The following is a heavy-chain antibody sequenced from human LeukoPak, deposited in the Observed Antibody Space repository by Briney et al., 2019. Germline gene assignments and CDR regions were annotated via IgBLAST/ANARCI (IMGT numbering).Heavy chain of an antibody. D-gene: IGHD2-21*01. J-gene: IGHJ4*02. CDR2: IYHRGNS. V-gene: IGHV4-30-2*01. CDR1: GGSINTDRYY. CDR3: ARGFAYCGGDCSNFDN. Sequence: PSQTLSLTCSVSGGSINTDRYYWNWIRQPPGKGLEWIGYIYHRGNSYSNPSLKSRVTISLDRSKNQFSLNLTSLTAADTAVYYCARGFAYCGGDCSNFDNWGQGTLVTVSS.